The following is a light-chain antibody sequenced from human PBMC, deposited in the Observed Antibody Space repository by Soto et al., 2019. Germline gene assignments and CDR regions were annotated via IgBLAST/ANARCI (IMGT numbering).Light chain of an antibody. J-gene: IGLJ3*02. CDR2: ENT. V-gene: IGLV1-40*01. CDR1: KSNIGSAYD. Sequence: QSALTQPPSLSGAPGQRVTIFCTGNKSNIGSAYDVHWYQQLPGKAPRLLIYENTNRPSGVPDRFSASKSGTSASLDITGLQAEDEADYFCQSYDSALSALVFGGGTQLTVL. CDR3: QSYDSALSALV.